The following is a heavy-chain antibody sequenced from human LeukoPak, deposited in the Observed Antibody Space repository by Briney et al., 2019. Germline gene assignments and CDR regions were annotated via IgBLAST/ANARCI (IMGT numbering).Heavy chain of an antibody. CDR1: GFTFSSYA. Sequence: GGSLRLSCAASGFTFSSYAMSWVRQAPGKGLEWVSAISGSGGSTYYADSVKGRFTISRDNSKNTLYPQMNSLRAEDTAVYYCAKDTIFGVVISRYYYYYGMDVWGQGTTVTVSS. D-gene: IGHD3-3*01. CDR2: ISGSGGST. J-gene: IGHJ6*02. CDR3: AKDTIFGVVISRYYYYYGMDV. V-gene: IGHV3-23*01.